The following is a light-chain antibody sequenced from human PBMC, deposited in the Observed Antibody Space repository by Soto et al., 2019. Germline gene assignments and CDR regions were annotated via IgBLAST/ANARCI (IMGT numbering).Light chain of an antibody. CDR1: QSVGSN. J-gene: IGKJ2*01. CDR2: GAS. CDR3: QQYNTYPYT. V-gene: IGKV3-15*01. Sequence: ERVMTQSPATLSVSPGERATLSCRASQSVGSNLAWYQQKPGQAPRLLIFGASSRATGVPARFSGSGSGTEFTLTINSLQSDDFATYYCQQYNTYPYTFGQGTKLEIK.